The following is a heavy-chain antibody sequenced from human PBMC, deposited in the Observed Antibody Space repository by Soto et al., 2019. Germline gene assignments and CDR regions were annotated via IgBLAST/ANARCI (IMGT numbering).Heavy chain of an antibody. J-gene: IGHJ6*02. D-gene: IGHD3-22*01. CDR2: ISYDGSNK. V-gene: IGHV3-30-3*01. CDR1: GFTFSSYA. Sequence: LRLSCAASGFTFSSYAMHWVRQAPGKGLEWVAVISYDGSNKYYADSVKGRFTISRDNSKNTLYLQMNSLRAEDTAVYYCARDLGSSGYYYYYYGMDVWGQGTTVTVSS. CDR3: ARDLGSSGYYYYYYGMDV.